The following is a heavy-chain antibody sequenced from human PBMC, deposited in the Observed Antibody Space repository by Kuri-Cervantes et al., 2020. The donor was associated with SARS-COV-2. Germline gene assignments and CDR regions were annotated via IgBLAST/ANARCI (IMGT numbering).Heavy chain of an antibody. CDR3: ARKAYYYDSREAFDI. CDR2: INHSGST. CDR1: GGSFSGYY. V-gene: IGHV4-34*01. Sequence: GSLRLSCAVYGGSFSGYYWSWIRQPPGKGLEWIGEINHSGSTNYNPSLKSRVTISVDTSKNQFSLKLSSVTAADTAVYYCARKAYYYDSREAFDIWGQGIMVTVSS. D-gene: IGHD3-22*01. J-gene: IGHJ3*02.